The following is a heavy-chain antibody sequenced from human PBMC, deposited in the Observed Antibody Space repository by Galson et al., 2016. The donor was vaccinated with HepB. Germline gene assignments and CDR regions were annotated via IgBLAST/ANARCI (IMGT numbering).Heavy chain of an antibody. J-gene: IGHJ4*02. CDR2: IKRISEGGTT. D-gene: IGHD6-13*01. Sequence: SLRLSCAASGFTFSSYWMSWVRQAPGKGLEWVGRIKRISEGGTTDYAAPVKGRFTISRDDAKNTVYLQMNSLKIEDAAVYYCTTAGGSSWPPYWGQGTLVTVSS. CDR1: GFTFSSYW. CDR3: TTAGGSSWPPY. V-gene: IGHV3-15*01.